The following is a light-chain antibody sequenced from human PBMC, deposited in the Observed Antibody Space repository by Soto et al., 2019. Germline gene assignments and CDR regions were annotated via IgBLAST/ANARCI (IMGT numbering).Light chain of an antibody. CDR3: QQYNDWPSNT. V-gene: IGKV3-15*01. Sequence: EIEMTQSPATLPVSPGERATLSCRASQSVSTNLAWYQQKPGQAPRLLIYGASTRAPGFPARFTGSGSGTEFTLTLRGLQSEDFAVYYCQQYNDWPSNTFGQGTKLEIK. CDR2: GAS. J-gene: IGKJ2*01. CDR1: QSVSTN.